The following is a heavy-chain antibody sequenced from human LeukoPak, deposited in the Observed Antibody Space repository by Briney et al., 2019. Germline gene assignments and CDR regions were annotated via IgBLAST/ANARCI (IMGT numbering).Heavy chain of an antibody. D-gene: IGHD4-23*01. V-gene: IGHV1-46*01. CDR3: ARDYGGNSEFDY. J-gene: IGHJ4*02. CDR1: GYTFTSDY. CDR2: INPSGGST. Sequence: ASVNVSCKASGYTFTSDYMHWVRQAAGQGLEGMGIINPSGGSTSYAQKFQGRVTMTRDTSTSTVYMELSSLRSEDTAVYYCARDYGGNSEFDYWGQGTLVTVSS.